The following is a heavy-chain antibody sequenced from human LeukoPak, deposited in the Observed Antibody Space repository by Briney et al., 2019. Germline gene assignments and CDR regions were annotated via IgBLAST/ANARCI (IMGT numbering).Heavy chain of an antibody. V-gene: IGHV4-34*01. CDR3: ARGVYDFWSGYPPCYMDV. Sequence: SETLSRTSAVYGGSFSGYYWSWIRQPPGKGLEWRGEINHSGSTNYNPSLKSRVTISVDTSKSQFSLKLSSVTAADTAVYYCARGVYDFWSGYPPCYMDVWGKGTTVTVSS. J-gene: IGHJ6*03. CDR2: INHSGST. CDR1: GGSFSGYY. D-gene: IGHD3-3*01.